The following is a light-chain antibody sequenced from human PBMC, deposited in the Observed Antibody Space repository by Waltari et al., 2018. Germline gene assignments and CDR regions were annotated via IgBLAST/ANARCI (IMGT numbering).Light chain of an antibody. Sequence: QSALTQPASVSGSPGQSITISCTGSSSDIGRYNYVSWYQQHPGQAPNLTISEVTNRPSGVSYRFSGSKSGNTASLTISGLQAEDEADYYCSSYTNINTLMVFGGGTHLTVL. CDR2: EVT. CDR1: SSDIGRYNY. CDR3: SSYTNINTLMV. V-gene: IGLV2-14*01. J-gene: IGLJ3*02.